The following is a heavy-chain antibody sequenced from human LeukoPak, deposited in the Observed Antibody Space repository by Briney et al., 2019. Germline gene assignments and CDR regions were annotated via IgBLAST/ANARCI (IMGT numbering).Heavy chain of an antibody. CDR1: GYTFTAYG. J-gene: IGHJ4*02. CDR2: IIPIFGIA. D-gene: IGHD6-19*01. V-gene: IGHV1-69*10. Sequence: SVKVSCKTSGYTFTAYGINWVRQAPGQGLEWMGGIIPIFGIANYAQKFQGRVTITADKSTSTAYMELSSLRSEDTAVYYCARARRSYSSGWYFGYWGQGTLVTVSS. CDR3: ARARRSYSSGWYFGY.